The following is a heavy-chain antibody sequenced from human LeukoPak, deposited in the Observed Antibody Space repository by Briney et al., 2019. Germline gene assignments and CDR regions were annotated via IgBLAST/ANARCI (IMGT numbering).Heavy chain of an antibody. J-gene: IGHJ5*02. D-gene: IGHD1-26*01. V-gene: IGHV3-13*01. Sequence: GGSLRLSCAASGFIVSNYDMHWVRQRAGKGLEWVSTVGVGGDTFYIDSVEGRFTSSRDDAKNSLFLQMNSLRGGDTAVYYCARDWEGFDPWGQGTLVTVSS. CDR2: VGVGGDT. CDR3: ARDWEGFDP. CDR1: GFIVSNYD.